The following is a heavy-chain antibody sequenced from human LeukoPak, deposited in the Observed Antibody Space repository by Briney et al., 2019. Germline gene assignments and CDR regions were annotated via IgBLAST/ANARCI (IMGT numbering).Heavy chain of an antibody. CDR1: GFTFTSHG. Sequence: PGGSLRLSCAASGFTFTSHGMHWVRQAPGKGLEWVAHIRDDGSNKYYTDSVKGRFTISRDDSKKMLYLQMNSLRPEDTALYYCARGRRSGGITMIRGVKDRGWFDPWGQGTLVTVSS. D-gene: IGHD3-10*01. CDR2: IRDDGSNK. CDR3: ARGRRSGGITMIRGVKDRGWFDP. V-gene: IGHV3-30*02. J-gene: IGHJ5*02.